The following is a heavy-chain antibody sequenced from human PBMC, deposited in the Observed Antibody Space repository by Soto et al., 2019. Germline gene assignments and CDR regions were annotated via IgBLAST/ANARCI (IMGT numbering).Heavy chain of an antibody. Sequence: EVQLLESGGGLVQPGGSLRLSCAASGFTFSSYAMSWVRQAPGKGLEWVSTISSSGGSTHYADSVKGRFTISRDNSKNTLYLHMNSLRAEDTAVYYCAIFYGGNSAHTYTIDPWGQGTLVTVSS. CDR3: AIFYGGNSAHTYTIDP. D-gene: IGHD2-21*02. CDR2: ISSSGGST. J-gene: IGHJ5*02. V-gene: IGHV3-23*01. CDR1: GFTFSSYA.